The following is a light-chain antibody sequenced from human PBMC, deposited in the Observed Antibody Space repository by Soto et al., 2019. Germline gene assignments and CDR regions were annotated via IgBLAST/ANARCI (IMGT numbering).Light chain of an antibody. CDR1: QSVISSH. J-gene: IGKJ2*01. Sequence: EIVLTQSPGTLSLSPGERATLSCRASQSVISSHLAWYQQKAGQAPRLLIYGASSRATGIPDRFSDSGSGTGFTLTISRLEPEDFAVYYCQQYGTPRYTFGQGTKLEIK. CDR3: QQYGTPRYT. CDR2: GAS. V-gene: IGKV3-20*01.